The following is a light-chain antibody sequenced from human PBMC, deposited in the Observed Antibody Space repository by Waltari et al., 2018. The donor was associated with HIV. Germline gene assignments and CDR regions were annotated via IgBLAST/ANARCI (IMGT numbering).Light chain of an antibody. V-gene: IGKV1-39*01. J-gene: IGKJ3*01. CDR3: QHTYSSPFT. Sequence: DIQMTQSPSSLSTSVGDRVTLTCRASQFINNHLNWYQQKPGKAPRLLISAASSLQSGVPSRFSGSGSGTDLTLTISDLQPEDFATYYCQHTYSSPFTFGPGTKVQIK. CDR1: QFINNH. CDR2: AAS.